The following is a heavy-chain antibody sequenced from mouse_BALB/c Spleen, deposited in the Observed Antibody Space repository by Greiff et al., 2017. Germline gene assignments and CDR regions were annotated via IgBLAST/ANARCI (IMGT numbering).Heavy chain of an antibody. Sequence: VQLQQPGAELVRPGASVKLSCKASGYTFTSYWINWVKQRPGQGLEWIGNIYPSDSYTNYNQKFKDKATLTVDKSSSTAYMQLSSPTSEDSAVYYCTRRDYGPYYAMDYWGQGTSVTVSS. V-gene: IGHV1-69*02. CDR1: GYTFTSYW. J-gene: IGHJ4*01. CDR2: IYPSDSYT. D-gene: IGHD1-2*01. CDR3: TRRDYGPYYAMDY.